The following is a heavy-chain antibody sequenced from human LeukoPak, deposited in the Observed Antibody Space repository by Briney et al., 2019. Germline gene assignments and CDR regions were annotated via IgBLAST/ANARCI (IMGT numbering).Heavy chain of an antibody. CDR1: GFSLSPSGLD. V-gene: IGHV2-5*01. J-gene: IGHJ5*02. D-gene: IGHD2-21*01. Sequence: SGPTVAKPSQTLTLTRPLCGFSLSPSGLDVGWIRQPPGKSLEWLALIYWHDDKRYSPSLQSRLTIHKDTSNTPVVLTMPNMDPVDTATYYCAHSHCYYPRFDLWGQGTLVTVSS. CDR2: IYWHDDK. CDR3: AHSHCYYPRFDL.